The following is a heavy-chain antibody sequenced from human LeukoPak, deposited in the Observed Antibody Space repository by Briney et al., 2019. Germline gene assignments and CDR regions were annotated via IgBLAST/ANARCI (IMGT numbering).Heavy chain of an antibody. CDR1: GFTFSSYW. CDR2: IKQDGSEK. Sequence: GGSLRLSCAASGFTFSSYWMSWVRQAPGKGLEWVANIKQDGSEKYYVDSVKGRFTISRDNAKNSLYLQMNSLRAEDTAVYYCARERLDREYYYMDVWGKGTTVTVSS. CDR3: ARERLDREYYYMDV. J-gene: IGHJ6*03. V-gene: IGHV3-7*01. D-gene: IGHD1-1*01.